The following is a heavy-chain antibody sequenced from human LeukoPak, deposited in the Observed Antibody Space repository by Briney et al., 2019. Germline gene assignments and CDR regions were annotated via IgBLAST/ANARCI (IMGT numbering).Heavy chain of an antibody. V-gene: IGHV3-30*02. Sequence: GGSLRLSCAASGFAFNTYAMHWVRQAPGQGLEWVALIWHDGSHKFYSNSVRGQFTISRDNSKNTLYLQMNSLRAEDTAVYFCARERQDTILHSGAFDIWGQGTMVTVSS. D-gene: IGHD2-21*01. J-gene: IGHJ3*02. CDR2: IWHDGSHK. CDR3: ARERQDTILHSGAFDI. CDR1: GFAFNTYA.